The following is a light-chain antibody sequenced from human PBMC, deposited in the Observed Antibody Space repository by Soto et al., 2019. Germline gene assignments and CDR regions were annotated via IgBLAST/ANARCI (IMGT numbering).Light chain of an antibody. CDR1: NIESKS. CDR2: YDT. CDR3: QVWDSSRDHPV. V-gene: IGLV3-21*04. Sequence: SYELTQPPSVSVAPGKTARIICEGNNIESKSVSWYQQKPDQAPVLVIYYDTDRPSGIPERFSGSNSGNTATLTISRVEAGDEADYYCQVWDSSRDHPVFGGRTNLTVL. J-gene: IGLJ2*01.